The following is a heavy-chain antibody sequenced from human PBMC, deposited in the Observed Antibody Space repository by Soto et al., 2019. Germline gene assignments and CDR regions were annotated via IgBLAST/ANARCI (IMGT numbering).Heavy chain of an antibody. CDR2: FLASGGNA. D-gene: IGHD3-3*02. Sequence: QVQLVQSGAAVGKPGASGKGSCKASGYSFFSYYIHWVRQAPVQGLAWMGRFLASGGNADYAQRFRGRVSMTRDTSTTNTVTLELTSLTSDDTAVYYCARGGATIFGVIDCWGQGTRVTVSS. CDR3: ARGGATIFGVIDC. V-gene: IGHV1-46*03. CDR1: GYSFFSYY. J-gene: IGHJ4*02.